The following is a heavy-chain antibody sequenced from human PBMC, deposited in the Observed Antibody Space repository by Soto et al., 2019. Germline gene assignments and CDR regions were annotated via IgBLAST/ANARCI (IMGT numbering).Heavy chain of an antibody. J-gene: IGHJ6*02. D-gene: IGHD2-15*01. CDR2: IYPGDSET. CDR1: GYRFTSYW. CDR3: ARLRSSSANYYYYGMDV. Sequence: GESLKISCRGSGYRFTSYWIAWVRQMPGKGLEWMGVIYPGDSETRYSPSFQGQVTISDDKSITTANLQWSSLKASDTGMYYCARLRSSSANYYYYGMDVWGQGTTVTVSS. V-gene: IGHV5-51*01.